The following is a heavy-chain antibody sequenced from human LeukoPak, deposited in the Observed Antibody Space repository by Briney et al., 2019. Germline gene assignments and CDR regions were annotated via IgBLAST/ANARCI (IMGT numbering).Heavy chain of an antibody. D-gene: IGHD2-15*01. Sequence: GASVKVSCKASGYTFSDYYMHWVRQAPGQGLEWMGWINPNNGGTDYAQKFQGRVTMTRDTSISTAYMELSRLRSDDTAVYYCARSVGVVADTEGEYYMDVWGKGTTVTVSS. V-gene: IGHV1-2*02. CDR1: GYTFSDYY. CDR3: ARSVGVVADTEGEYYMDV. CDR2: INPNNGGT. J-gene: IGHJ6*03.